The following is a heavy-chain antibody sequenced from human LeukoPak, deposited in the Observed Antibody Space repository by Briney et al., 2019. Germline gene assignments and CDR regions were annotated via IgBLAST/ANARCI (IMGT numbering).Heavy chain of an antibody. CDR3: ARDSGEGGTFDY. CDR2: INNAI. Sequence: GRSLRLSCAASGFTFDDYAMHWVRQAPGKGLEWVSHINNAIYYSDSVKGRFTISRDNAKNSLYLQMNSLRAEDTAVYYCARDSGEGGTFDYWGQGSLVTVSS. V-gene: IGHV3-48*03. CDR1: GFTFDDYA. D-gene: IGHD1-26*01. J-gene: IGHJ4*02.